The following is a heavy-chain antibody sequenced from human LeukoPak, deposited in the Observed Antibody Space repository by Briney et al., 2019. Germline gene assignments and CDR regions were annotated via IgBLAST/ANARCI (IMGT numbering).Heavy chain of an antibody. D-gene: IGHD2/OR15-2a*01. CDR3: ARGDEYSTSP. CDR1: GFTFSSFW. Sequence: GGSLRLSCAASGFTFSSFWMSWVRQAPGKGLEWVANIKRDGGDKYYVDSVKGRFSISRDNAKNSLYLHMNSLRAEDTAVYYCARGDEYSTSPWGQGTLVT. V-gene: IGHV3-7*05. CDR2: IKRDGGDK. J-gene: IGHJ4*02.